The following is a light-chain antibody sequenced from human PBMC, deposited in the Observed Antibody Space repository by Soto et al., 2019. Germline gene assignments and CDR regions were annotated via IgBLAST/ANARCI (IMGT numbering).Light chain of an antibody. J-gene: IGKJ1*01. Sequence: EIVLTQSPGTLSLSPGERATLSCRASQSVSIKLAWYQQKPGQAPRLLIYGASSRATGIPDRFSGSGSGTDFTLTISSLEPEDFAVYYCQQRSNWPWTFGQGTKVDIK. CDR1: QSVSIK. CDR2: GAS. CDR3: QQRSNWPWT. V-gene: IGKV3-11*01.